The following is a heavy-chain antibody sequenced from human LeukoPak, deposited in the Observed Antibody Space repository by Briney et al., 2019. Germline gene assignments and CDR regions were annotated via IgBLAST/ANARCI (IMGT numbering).Heavy chain of an antibody. CDR2: IGGSGDST. CDR1: GFTFSSYA. J-gene: IGHJ4*02. CDR3: ARLSGRVVSTTYFDY. D-gene: IGHD5/OR15-5a*01. Sequence: GGSLRLSCAASGFTFSSYAMSWVRQAPGKGLESVSAIGGSGDSTYYAGSVKGRFTISRDNSKNTLYLQMNSLRAEDTAVYFCARLSGRVVSTTYFDYWGQGTLVTVSS. V-gene: IGHV3-23*01.